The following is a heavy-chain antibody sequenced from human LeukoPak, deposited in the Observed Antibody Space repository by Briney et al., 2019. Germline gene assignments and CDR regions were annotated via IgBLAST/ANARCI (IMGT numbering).Heavy chain of an antibody. J-gene: IGHJ3*02. Sequence: GESLKISCKGSGYSFTSYWIGWVRQMPGKGLEWMGIIYPGDSDTTYSPSFQGQVTISTDKSISTAYLQWSSLKASDTAMYYCARQQYYGSGSYPDAFDIWGQGTMVTVSS. CDR1: GYSFTSYW. D-gene: IGHD3-10*01. CDR3: ARQQYYGSGSYPDAFDI. V-gene: IGHV5-51*01. CDR2: IYPGDSDT.